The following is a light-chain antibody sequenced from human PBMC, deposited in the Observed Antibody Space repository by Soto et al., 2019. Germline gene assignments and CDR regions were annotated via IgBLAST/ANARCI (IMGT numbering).Light chain of an antibody. CDR3: QQSFTTPPT. CDR1: QSITTY. J-gene: IGKJ5*01. V-gene: IGKV1-39*01. Sequence: DIQMTQSPSSLSASVGDSVTITCRASQSITTYLNWYQQKPGKPPKLLIYAASSLQSGVPSRFSGSGSGTDFTLTISSLQLEDFATYSCQQSFTTPPTFGQGTRLEIK. CDR2: AAS.